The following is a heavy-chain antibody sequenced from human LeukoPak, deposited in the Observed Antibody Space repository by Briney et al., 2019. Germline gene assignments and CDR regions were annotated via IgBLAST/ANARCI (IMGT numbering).Heavy chain of an antibody. Sequence: ASVTVSCTTSGYTFTSYDINWVRQAPGQGLEWMGWMNPNSGNTGYAQKFQGRVTMTRNTSISTAYMELSSLRSEDTAVYYCARGLGSSSPTDYWGQGTLVTVSS. J-gene: IGHJ4*02. D-gene: IGHD6-13*01. CDR1: GYTFTSYD. CDR3: ARGLGSSSPTDY. V-gene: IGHV1-8*01. CDR2: MNPNSGNT.